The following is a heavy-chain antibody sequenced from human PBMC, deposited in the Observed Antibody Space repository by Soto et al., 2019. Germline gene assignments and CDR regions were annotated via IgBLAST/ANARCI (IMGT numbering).Heavy chain of an antibody. CDR2: IYHSGST. J-gene: IGHJ5*02. CDR3: ARWGAHCSSTSCYTGNWFDP. D-gene: IGHD2-2*02. V-gene: IGHV4-4*02. CDR1: GGSISSSNW. Sequence: SETLSLTCAVSGGSISSSNWWSWVRQPPGKGLEWIGEIYHSGSTNYNPSLKSRVTISVDKSKNQFSLKLSSVTAADTAVYYCARWGAHCSSTSCYTGNWFDPWGQGTLVTVSS.